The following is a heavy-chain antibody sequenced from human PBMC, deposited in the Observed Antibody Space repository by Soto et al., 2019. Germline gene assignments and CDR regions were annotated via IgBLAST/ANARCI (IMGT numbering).Heavy chain of an antibody. J-gene: IGHJ6*02. CDR3: ARGGQQLNFYYYYYGMDV. Sequence: GASVKVSCKASGGTFSSYAISWVRQAPGQGLEWMGGIIPIFGTANYAQKLQGRVTMTTDTSTSTAYMELRSLRSDDTAVYYCARGGQQLNFYYYYYGMDVWGQGTTVTVSS. CDR1: GGTFSSYA. CDR2: IIPIFGTA. V-gene: IGHV1-69*05. D-gene: IGHD6-13*01.